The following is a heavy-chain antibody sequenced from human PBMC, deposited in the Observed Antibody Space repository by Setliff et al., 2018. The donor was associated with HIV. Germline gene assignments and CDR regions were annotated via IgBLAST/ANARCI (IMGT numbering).Heavy chain of an antibody. CDR1: GGTFSNYG. CDR2: IIPISGTA. V-gene: IGHV1-69*05. D-gene: IGHD2-2*01. Sequence: SVKVSCKASGGTFSNYGMSWVRQAPGQGLEWMGGIIPISGTANYAQKFQGRVTITTDESTSTAYMELSGLRSEDTAVYYCARDFGGYCSSMSRPGFFDPWGQGTLVTVSS. CDR3: ARDFGGYCSSMSRPGFFDP. J-gene: IGHJ5*02.